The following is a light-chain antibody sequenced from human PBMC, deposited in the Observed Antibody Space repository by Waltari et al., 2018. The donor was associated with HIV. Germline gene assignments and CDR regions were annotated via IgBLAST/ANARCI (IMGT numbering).Light chain of an antibody. V-gene: IGKV1-5*03. CDR2: KAS. Sequence: DIEMTQSPSTLPLSLGDRVTITCRASQTISSSLAWYQQRPGTAPKLLIYKASSLEDGFPSRFSGSGSGTEFTLTISSLQPDDIAVYFCQQYSAFPFTFGQGTKLEI. CDR3: QQYSAFPFT. J-gene: IGKJ2*01. CDR1: QTISSS.